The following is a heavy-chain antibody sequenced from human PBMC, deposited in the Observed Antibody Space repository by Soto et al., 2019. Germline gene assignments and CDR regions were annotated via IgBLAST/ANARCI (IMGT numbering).Heavy chain of an antibody. J-gene: IGHJ6*02. D-gene: IGHD6-13*01. CDR3: ATRVQDPGKYYYGMDV. Sequence: PGESLKISCKGSRYSFTSYWIGWVRQMPGKGLEWMGIIYPGDSDTRYSPSFQGQVTISADKSISTAYLQWSSLKASDTAMYYCATRVQDPGKYYYGMDVWGQGTTVTVSS. V-gene: IGHV5-51*01. CDR2: IYPGDSDT. CDR1: RYSFTSYW.